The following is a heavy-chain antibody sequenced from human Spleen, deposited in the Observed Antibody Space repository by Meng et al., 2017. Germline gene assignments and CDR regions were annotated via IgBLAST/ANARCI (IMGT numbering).Heavy chain of an antibody. CDR2: IYHSGST. V-gene: IGHV4-4*02. J-gene: IGHJ4*02. D-gene: IGHD3-22*01. CDR3: ARDSYYYDSSGYGDVREDYFDY. CDR1: GFTFSSYEM. Sequence: GSLRLSCAASGFTFSSYEMNWVRQPPGKGLEWIGEIYHSGSTNYNPSLKSRVTISVDKSKNQFSLKLSSVTAADTAVYYCARDSYYYDSSGYGDVREDYFDYWGQGTLVTVSS.